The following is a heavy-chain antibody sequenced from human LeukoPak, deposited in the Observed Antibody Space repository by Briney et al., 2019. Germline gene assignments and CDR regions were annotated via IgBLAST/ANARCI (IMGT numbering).Heavy chain of an antibody. J-gene: IGHJ3*02. D-gene: IGHD2-2*01. V-gene: IGHV3-23*01. Sequence: PGGSLRLSCAVSGLTFRRYWMSWVRQAPGKGLEWVSAISGSGGSTYYADSVKGRFTISRDNSKNTLYLQMNSLRAEDTAVYYCAKIVVVPAAIYWDAFDIWGQGTMVTVSS. CDR1: GLTFRRYW. CDR3: AKIVVVPAAIYWDAFDI. CDR2: ISGSGGST.